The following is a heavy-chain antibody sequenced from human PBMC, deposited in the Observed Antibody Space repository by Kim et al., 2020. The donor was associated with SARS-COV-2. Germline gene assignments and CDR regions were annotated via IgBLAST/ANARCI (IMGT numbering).Heavy chain of an antibody. CDR2: ISAYNGNT. D-gene: IGHD6-13*01. CDR1: GYTFTSYG. Sequence: ASVKVSCKASGYTFTSYGISWVRQAPGQGLEWMGWISAYNGNTNYAQKLQGRVTMTTDTSTSTAYMELRSLRSDDTAVYYCARGPRRIAAAGTVYFQHWGQGTLVTVSS. CDR3: ARGPRRIAAAGTVYFQH. J-gene: IGHJ1*01. V-gene: IGHV1-18*01.